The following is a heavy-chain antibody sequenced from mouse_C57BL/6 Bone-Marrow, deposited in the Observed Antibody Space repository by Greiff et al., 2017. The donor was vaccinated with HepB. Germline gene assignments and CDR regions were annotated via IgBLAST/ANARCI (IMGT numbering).Heavy chain of an antibody. D-gene: IGHD1-1*01. V-gene: IGHV14-3*01. J-gene: IGHJ1*03. Sequence: VHLVESVAELVRPGASVKLSCTASGFNIKNTYMHWVKQRPEQGLEWIGRIDPANGNTKYAPKFQGKATITADTSSNTAYLQRSSLTSEDTAIYYCARGNYGSSYGYFDVWGTGTTVTVSS. CDR3: ARGNYGSSYGYFDV. CDR1: GFNIKNTY. CDR2: IDPANGNT.